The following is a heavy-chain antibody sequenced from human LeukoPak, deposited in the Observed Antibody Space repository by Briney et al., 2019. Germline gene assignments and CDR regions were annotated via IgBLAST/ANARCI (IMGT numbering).Heavy chain of an antibody. CDR1: GGSIGSYY. D-gene: IGHD4-17*01. CDR3: ARDHGEDAFDI. Sequence: PSETLSLTCTVSGGSIGSYYWSWIRQPPGKGLEWIGYIYYSGSTNYNPSLKSRVTISVDTSKNQFSLKLSSVTAADTAVYYCARDHGEDAFDIWGQGTMVTVSS. CDR2: IYYSGST. J-gene: IGHJ3*02. V-gene: IGHV4-59*08.